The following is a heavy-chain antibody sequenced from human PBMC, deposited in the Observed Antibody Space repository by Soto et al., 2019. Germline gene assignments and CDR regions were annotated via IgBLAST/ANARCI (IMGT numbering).Heavy chain of an antibody. V-gene: IGHV3-33*01. D-gene: IGHD6-13*01. J-gene: IGHJ4*02. CDR3: ATHSSNYYVGDY. CDR1: GFTFSRYG. Sequence: QVQLVGSGGGVVQPGKSLRLSCAASGFTFSRYGMHWVRQAPGKGLEWVAIIWYDGSNKYYADSVKGRFTISRDNSKNTLYLQMNSLRAEDTAMYYCATHSSNYYVGDYWGQGTLVTVSS. CDR2: IWYDGSNK.